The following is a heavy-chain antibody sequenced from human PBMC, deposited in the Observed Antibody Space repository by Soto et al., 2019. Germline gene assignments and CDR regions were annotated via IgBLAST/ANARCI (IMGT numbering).Heavy chain of an antibody. J-gene: IGHJ2*01. V-gene: IGHV4-31*03. CDR1: GGSISSGGYY. CDR2: IHEGGSM. Sequence: SETLSLTCTVSGGSISSGGYYWSWIRQHPGKGLEWIGYIHEGGSMYYKASLKSRVTISIDTSKNQFSLKLTSVTAADTAVYYCARGTDTWFFDLWGRGTLVTVSS. CDR3: ARGTDTWFFDL. D-gene: IGHD3-9*01.